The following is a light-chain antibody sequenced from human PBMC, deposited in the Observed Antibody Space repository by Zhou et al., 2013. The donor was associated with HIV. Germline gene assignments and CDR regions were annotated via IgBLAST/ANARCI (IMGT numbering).Light chain of an antibody. J-gene: IGKJ1*01. Sequence: AVRLTQSPSSLSASVGDRVTITCRASQGISRAIAWYQVKPGEPPKLLIYDGAILESGVPSRFSGSGSGTDFTLTISSLQPEDFATYYCQQYNRYSRMFGPGTKVDVK. CDR3: QQYNRYSRM. V-gene: IGKV1-13*02. CDR1: QGISRA. CDR2: DGA.